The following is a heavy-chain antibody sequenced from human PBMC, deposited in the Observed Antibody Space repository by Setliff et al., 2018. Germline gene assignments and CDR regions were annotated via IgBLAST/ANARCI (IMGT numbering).Heavy chain of an antibody. CDR3: ARTSTGRYFDL. CDR2: IFYSGDT. CDR1: GASVRSHY. D-gene: IGHD2-2*01. Sequence: SETLSLTCTISGASVRSHYWSWIRQSPEKGLEWIGFIFYSGDTKSNPSLKSRVTMSVDTSKNQFSLNLYSVTAADTAVYYCARTSTGRYFDLWGRGTLVTVSS. J-gene: IGHJ2*01. V-gene: IGHV4-59*08.